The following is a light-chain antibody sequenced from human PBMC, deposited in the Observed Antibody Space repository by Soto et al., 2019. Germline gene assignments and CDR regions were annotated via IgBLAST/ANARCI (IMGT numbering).Light chain of an antibody. J-gene: IGLJ2*01. CDR1: SSDVGSYDL. CDR3: GSSASSSTPYVI. CDR2: EVT. Sequence: SALTKPASVSGSPGQSITISCTGTSSDVGSYDLVSWYQQHPGKAPKLMIYEVTKRPSGVSNRFSGSKSGSTASLTISGLQADDEADYYCGSSASSSTPYVIFGGGTK. V-gene: IGLV2-23*02.